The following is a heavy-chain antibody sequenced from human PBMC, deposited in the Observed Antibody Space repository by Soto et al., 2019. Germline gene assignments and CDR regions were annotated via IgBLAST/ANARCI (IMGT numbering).Heavy chain of an antibody. J-gene: IGHJ4*02. Sequence: QVQLVESGGGLVKPGGSLRLSCAASGFTFSDYYMNWIRQAPGKGLEWVSYISSTGGTRYYADSVKGRFTISRDNAKNSLYLQMNSLRAEGTAVYYCALAKAYNYGLDYWGQGTLVTVSS. CDR3: ALAKAYNYGLDY. V-gene: IGHV3-11*01. D-gene: IGHD5-18*01. CDR2: ISSTGGTR. CDR1: GFTFSDYY.